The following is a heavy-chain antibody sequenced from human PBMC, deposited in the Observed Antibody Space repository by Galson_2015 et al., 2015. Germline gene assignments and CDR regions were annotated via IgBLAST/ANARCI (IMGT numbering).Heavy chain of an antibody. D-gene: IGHD6-13*01. Sequence: SVKVSCKASGYTFTSYYMHWVRQAPGQGLEWMGIINPSGGSTSYAQKFQGRVTMTRDTSTSTAYMELSSLRSEDTAVYYCARVVQQLVHYYYYYYMDVWGKGTTVTVSS. CDR2: INPSGGST. CDR3: ARVVQQLVHYYYYYYMDV. J-gene: IGHJ6*03. V-gene: IGHV1-46*01. CDR1: GYTFTSYY.